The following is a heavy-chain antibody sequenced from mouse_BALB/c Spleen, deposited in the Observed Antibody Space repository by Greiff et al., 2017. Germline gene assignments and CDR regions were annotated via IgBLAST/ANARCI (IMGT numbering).Heavy chain of an antibody. CDR2: ISSGGSYT. CDR1: GFTFSSYG. CDR3: ARHGTGTRDFDY. D-gene: IGHD4-1*01. J-gene: IGHJ2*01. V-gene: IGHV5-6*01. Sequence: EVQRVESGGDLVKPGGSLKLSCAASGFTFSSYGMSWVRQTPDKRLEWVATISSGGSYTYYPDSVKGRFTISRDNAKNTLYLQMSSLKSEDTAMYYCARHGTGTRDFDYWGQGTTLTVSS.